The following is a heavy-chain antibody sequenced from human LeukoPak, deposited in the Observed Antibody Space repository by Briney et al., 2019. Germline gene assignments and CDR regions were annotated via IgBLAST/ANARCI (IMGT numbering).Heavy chain of an antibody. D-gene: IGHD6-13*01. Sequence: QAGGSLRLSCAASGFTFSSYAMSWVRQAPGKGLEWVSAISGSGGSTYYADSVKGRFTISRDNSKNTLYLQMNSLRAEDTAVYYCAKDGSSSWKGDWFDPWGQGTLVTVSS. V-gene: IGHV3-23*01. CDR2: ISGSGGST. CDR1: GFTFSSYA. J-gene: IGHJ5*02. CDR3: AKDGSSSWKGDWFDP.